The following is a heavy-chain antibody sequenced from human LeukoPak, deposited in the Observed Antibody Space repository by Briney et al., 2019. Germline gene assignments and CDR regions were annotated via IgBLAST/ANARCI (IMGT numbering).Heavy chain of an antibody. Sequence: GGSLRLSCAASGFTFSSYAMHWVRQAPGKGLEWVAVISYDGSNKYYADSVKGRFTISRDNSKNTLYLQMNSLRAEDTAVYYCARDDRGKCSSGWYYFDYWGQGTLVTVSS. CDR1: GFTFSSYA. J-gene: IGHJ4*02. CDR2: ISYDGSNK. CDR3: ARDDRGKCSSGWYYFDY. V-gene: IGHV3-30-3*01. D-gene: IGHD6-19*01.